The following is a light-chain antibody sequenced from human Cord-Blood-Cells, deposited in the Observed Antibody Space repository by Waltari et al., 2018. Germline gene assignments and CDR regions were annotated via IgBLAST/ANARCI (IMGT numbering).Light chain of an antibody. V-gene: IGLV3-1*01. CDR2: QDS. J-gene: IGLJ3*02. CDR1: KLGDKY. Sequence: SYELTQPPSVSVSPGQTASITCSGDKLGDKYAWWYQQKPGQSPVLVIYQDSKRPSGIPVRFAGANDGNAATLSISGTQAMDEADYFGQAWDSSVWVFGGGNKLTVL. CDR3: QAWDSSVWV.